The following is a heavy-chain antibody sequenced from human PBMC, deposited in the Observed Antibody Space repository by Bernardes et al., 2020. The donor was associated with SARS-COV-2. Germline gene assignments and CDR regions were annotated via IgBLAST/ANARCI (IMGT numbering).Heavy chain of an antibody. D-gene: IGHD3-22*01. CDR2: IYSGGNT. CDR1: AFTVRNDY. Sequence: GGSLRLSCAASAFTVRNDYMSWVRQTPGKGLEWVSVIYSGGNTYYTESVTGRFTIPRHISENTLYLHMNSQRSEETAVYYCTGGPYDHDGCAYTAIDYWGQGILVTVSS. V-gene: IGHV3-53*04. J-gene: IGHJ4*02. CDR3: TGGPYDHDGCAYTAIDY.